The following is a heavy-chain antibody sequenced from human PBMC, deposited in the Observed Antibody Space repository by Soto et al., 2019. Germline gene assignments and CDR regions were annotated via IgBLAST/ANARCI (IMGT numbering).Heavy chain of an antibody. V-gene: IGHV1-2*04. J-gene: IGHJ6*02. Sequence: ASVKVSCKASGYTFTGYYMHWVRQAPGQGLEWMGWINPNSGGTNYAQKFQGWVTMTRDTSISTAYMELSRLRSDDTAVYYCARSTYSSGWPKYYYYYYGMDVWGQGTTVTVSS. CDR1: GYTFTGYY. D-gene: IGHD6-19*01. CDR3: ARSTYSSGWPKYYYYYYGMDV. CDR2: INPNSGGT.